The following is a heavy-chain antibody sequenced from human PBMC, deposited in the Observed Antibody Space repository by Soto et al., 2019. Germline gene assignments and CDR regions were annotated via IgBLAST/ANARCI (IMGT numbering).Heavy chain of an antibody. Sequence: QVQLVQSGAEVKKPGASVKVSCKASGYTFASYAISWMRQAPGQGLEWMGWISAYNGNTNYAQKLQGRVTMTTDTATSTGYMELRSLRADDTAVYYCARDPPPPDYWGQGALVTVSS. J-gene: IGHJ4*02. CDR2: ISAYNGNT. CDR3: ARDPPPPDY. V-gene: IGHV1-18*01. CDR1: GYTFASYA.